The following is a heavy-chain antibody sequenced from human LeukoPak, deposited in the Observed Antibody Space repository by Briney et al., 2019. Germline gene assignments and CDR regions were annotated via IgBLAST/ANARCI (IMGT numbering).Heavy chain of an antibody. V-gene: IGHV3-30*18. CDR1: GFTFSSYG. CDR3: AKDLSRQSLLYYGSGVDTRDYYYYGMDV. D-gene: IGHD3-10*01. CDR2: ISYDGSNK. Sequence: PGRSLRLSCAASGFTFSSYGMHWVRQAPGKGLEWVAVISYDGSNKYYADSVKGRFTISRDNSKNTLYLQMNSLRAEDTAVYYCAKDLSRQSLLYYGSGVDTRDYYYYGMDVWGQGTTVTVSS. J-gene: IGHJ6*02.